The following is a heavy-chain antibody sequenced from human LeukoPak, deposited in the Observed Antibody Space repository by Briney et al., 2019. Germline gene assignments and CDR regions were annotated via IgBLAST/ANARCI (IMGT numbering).Heavy chain of an antibody. D-gene: IGHD6-19*01. V-gene: IGHV3-30*04. CDR1: GFTFSSSN. J-gene: IGHJ4*02. CDR2: ISYDGTKT. Sequence: GGSLRLSCAPSGFTFSSSNMHWVRQSPGKGLEWLALISYDGTKTYYAESVKGRFTVSRDNSKNTLYLQMNSLRAEDTAVYYCAKEYSSGWYDYWGQGTLVTVSS. CDR3: AKEYSSGWYDY.